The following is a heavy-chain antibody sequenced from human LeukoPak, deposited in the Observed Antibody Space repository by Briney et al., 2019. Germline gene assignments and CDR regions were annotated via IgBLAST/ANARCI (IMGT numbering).Heavy chain of an antibody. D-gene: IGHD5-12*01. V-gene: IGHV3-23*01. J-gene: IGHJ4*02. CDR2: IGSSGGST. CDR3: SKHFLYGYDFDY. Sequence: GGSLRLSCAASGFTFSSYAMSWVRQAPGKGVEWVSAIGSSGGSTYYADSVKGRFTISTDNSKNTLYLQMNSLRAEDTAVYYVSKHFLYGYDFDYWGQGTLVTVSS. CDR1: GFTFSSYA.